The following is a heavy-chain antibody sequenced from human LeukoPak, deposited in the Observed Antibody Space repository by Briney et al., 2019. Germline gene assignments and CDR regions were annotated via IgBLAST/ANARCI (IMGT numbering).Heavy chain of an antibody. CDR1: GFTFSSYA. Sequence: GGSLRLSCAASGFTFSSYAMSWVRQALRKRLEWVSAISGSGISTYYADSVKGRFTISRDNSKNTLYLQLNSLRAEDTAIYYCAKDPEAGLTGYFDFWGQGTLVTVSS. CDR2: ISGSGIST. CDR3: AKDPEAGLTGYFDF. V-gene: IGHV3-23*01. J-gene: IGHJ4*02. D-gene: IGHD6-13*01.